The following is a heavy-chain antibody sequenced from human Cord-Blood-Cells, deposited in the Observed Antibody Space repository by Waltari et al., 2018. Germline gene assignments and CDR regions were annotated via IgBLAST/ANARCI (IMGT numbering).Heavy chain of an antibody. CDR3: AKVPVSPVDAFDI. CDR2: IRYDGSNK. Sequence: QVQLVESGGGVVHPGGSLRLSCAASGFTFSSYGMHWVRQAPGKGLEWVAFIRYDGSNKYYADSVKGRFTISRDNSKNTLYLQMNSLRADDTAVYYCAKVPVSPVDAFDIWGQGTMVTVSS. J-gene: IGHJ3*02. V-gene: IGHV3-30*02. CDR1: GFTFSSYG.